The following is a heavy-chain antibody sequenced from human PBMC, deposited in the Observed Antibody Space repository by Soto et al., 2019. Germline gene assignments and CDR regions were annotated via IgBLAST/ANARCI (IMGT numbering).Heavy chain of an antibody. CDR3: ARHIDMVRGPMDWFDP. CDR1: GGSISSSSYY. Sequence: SETLSLTCTVSGGSISSSSYYWGWIRQPPGKGLEWIGSIYYSGSTYYNPSLKSRVTISVDTSKNQFSLKLSSVTAADTAVYYCARHIDMVRGPMDWFDPWGQGTLVTVS. V-gene: IGHV4-39*01. CDR2: IYYSGST. D-gene: IGHD3-10*01. J-gene: IGHJ5*02.